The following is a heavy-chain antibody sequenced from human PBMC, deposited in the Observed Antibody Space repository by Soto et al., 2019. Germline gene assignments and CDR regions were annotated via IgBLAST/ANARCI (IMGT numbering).Heavy chain of an antibody. CDR1: GGSISSYY. D-gene: IGHD3-3*01. Sequence: SETLSLTCTVSGGSISSYYWSWIRRHPGKGLEWIGYIYYSGSTNYNPSLKSRVTISVDTSKNQFSLKLSSVTAADTAVYYCARLPATGVVMYYFDYWGQGTLVTVSS. CDR2: IYYSGST. CDR3: ARLPATGVVMYYFDY. V-gene: IGHV4-59*08. J-gene: IGHJ4*02.